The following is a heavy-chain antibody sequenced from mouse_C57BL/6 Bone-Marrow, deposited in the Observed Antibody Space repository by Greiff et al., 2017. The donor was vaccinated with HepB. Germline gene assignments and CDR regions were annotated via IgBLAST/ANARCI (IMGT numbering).Heavy chain of an antibody. CDR2: ISSGSSTI. CDR1: GFTFSDYG. CDR3: ASRDGRGY. Sequence: VQLKQSGGGLVKPGGSLKLSCAASGFTFSDYGMHWVRQAPEKGLEWVAYISSGSSTIYYADTVKGRFTISRDNAKNTLFLQMTSLRSEDTAMYYCASRDGRGYWGQGTTLTVSS. D-gene: IGHD3-3*01. J-gene: IGHJ2*01. V-gene: IGHV5-17*01.